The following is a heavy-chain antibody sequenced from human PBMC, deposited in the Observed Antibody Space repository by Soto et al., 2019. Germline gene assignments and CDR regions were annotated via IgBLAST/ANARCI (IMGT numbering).Heavy chain of an antibody. J-gene: IGHJ4*02. CDR3: ARSGHTFGGVV. CDR2: VYYNGST. V-gene: IGHV4-59*01. D-gene: IGHD3-16*01. Sequence: SETLSLTCSVSGASMNNFYCSWIRQAPGKGLEYIGWVYYNGSTNYNPSLKSRLSISLDTSKNRISLKLNSVTAADTAVYYCARSGHTFGGVVWGQGILVTVSS. CDR1: GASMNNFY.